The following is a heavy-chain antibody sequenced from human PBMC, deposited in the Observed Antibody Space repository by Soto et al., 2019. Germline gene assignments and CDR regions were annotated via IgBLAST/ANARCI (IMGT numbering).Heavy chain of an antibody. J-gene: IGHJ4*02. V-gene: IGHV3-33*03. CDR1: GFTFSHYG. CDR2: ISYDGSNK. D-gene: IGHD6-6*01. CDR3: AKDFESRSSLHFFHY. Sequence: GGSLRLSCAASGFTFSHYGMHWVRQAPGKGLEWVAVISYDGSNKNYADSVRGRFTISRDNSKNTLYLQMTSLTGDDTAVYFCAKDFESRSSLHFFHYWGQGTPVTVS.